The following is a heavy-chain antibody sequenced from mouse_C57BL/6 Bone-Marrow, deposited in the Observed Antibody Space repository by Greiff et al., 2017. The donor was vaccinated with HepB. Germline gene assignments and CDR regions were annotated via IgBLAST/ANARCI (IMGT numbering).Heavy chain of an antibody. CDR2: IYPGDGDT. V-gene: IGHV1-82*01. D-gene: IGHD1-1*01. Sequence: VQLQQSGPELVKPGASVKISCKASGYAFSSSWMNWVKQRPGKGLEWIGRIYPGDGDTNYNGKFKGKATLTADKSSSTAYMQLSSLTSDDSAVYFCARFTTVVATDDYYAMDYWGQGTSVTVSS. J-gene: IGHJ4*01. CDR3: ARFTTVVATDDYYAMDY. CDR1: GYAFSSSW.